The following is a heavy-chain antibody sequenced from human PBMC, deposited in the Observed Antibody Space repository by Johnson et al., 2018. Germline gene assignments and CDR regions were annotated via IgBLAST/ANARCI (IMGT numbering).Heavy chain of an antibody. D-gene: IGHD3-22*01. Sequence: VQLVESGGGVVQAGRSLRLSCAASGFTFSSYGMHWVRQAPGQGLEWVAVISYDGSNKYYADSVKGRFTISRENSKNTLDQQMNSLRAEDTAVYYCAKGGYDSSGYYPEYFQHWGQGTLVTVSS. J-gene: IGHJ1*01. V-gene: IGHV3-30*18. CDR1: GFTFSSYG. CDR2: ISYDGSNK. CDR3: AKGGYDSSGYYPEYFQH.